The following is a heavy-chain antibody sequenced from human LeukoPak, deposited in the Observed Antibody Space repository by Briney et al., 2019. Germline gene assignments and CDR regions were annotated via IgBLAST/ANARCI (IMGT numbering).Heavy chain of an antibody. D-gene: IGHD3-22*01. Sequence: PGGSLRLSCAASGFTFGSYAMSWVRQAPGKGLEWVSAISGSGGSTYYADSVKGRFTISRDNSKNTLYLQMNSLRAEDTAVYYCATSTAHYYDSSGYYWGVETYYFDYWGQGTLVTVSS. CDR1: GFTFGSYA. J-gene: IGHJ4*02. CDR3: ATSTAHYYDSSGYYWGVETYYFDY. CDR2: ISGSGGST. V-gene: IGHV3-23*01.